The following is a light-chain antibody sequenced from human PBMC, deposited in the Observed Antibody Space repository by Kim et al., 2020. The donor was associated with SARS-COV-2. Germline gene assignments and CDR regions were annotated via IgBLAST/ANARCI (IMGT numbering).Light chain of an antibody. CDR3: AAWDDSLSARL. CDR2: ANT. Sequence: GQSVTLSCSGGDSNIANTFVYWYQPLPGAAPKLLIYANTQRPSGVPDRFSGSKSGTSASLAISGLRPEDEADYYCAAWDDSLSARLFGGGTQLTVL. CDR1: DSNIANTF. V-gene: IGLV1-47*02. J-gene: IGLJ2*01.